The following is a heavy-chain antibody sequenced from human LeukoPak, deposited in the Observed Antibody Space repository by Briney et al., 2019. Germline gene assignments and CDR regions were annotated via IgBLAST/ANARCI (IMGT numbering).Heavy chain of an antibody. D-gene: IGHD5-24*01. CDR3: AIGGVEMATIGYYYYGMDV. Sequence: ASVKVSCKASGYTFTSYAMHWVRQAPGQRLEWMGWINAGNGNTKYSQKFQGRVTITRDTSASTAYMELSSLRSEDTAVYYCAIGGVEMATIGYYYYGMDVWGQGTTVTVSS. CDR1: GYTFTSYA. V-gene: IGHV1-3*01. J-gene: IGHJ6*02. CDR2: INAGNGNT.